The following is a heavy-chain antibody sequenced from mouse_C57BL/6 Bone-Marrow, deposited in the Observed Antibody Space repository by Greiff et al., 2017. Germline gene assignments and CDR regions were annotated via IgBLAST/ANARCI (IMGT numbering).Heavy chain of an antibody. V-gene: IGHV5-6*01. CDR3: ARHYYAMDY. CDR2: ISSGGSYT. CDR1: GFTFSSYG. Sequence: EVHLVESGGDLVKPGGSLKLSCAASGFTFSSYGMSWVRQTPDKRLEWVATISSGGSYTYYPDSVKGRFTISIDNAKNHPYLQMSSLKSEDTAMSYCARHYYAMDYWGQGTSVTVSS. J-gene: IGHJ4*01.